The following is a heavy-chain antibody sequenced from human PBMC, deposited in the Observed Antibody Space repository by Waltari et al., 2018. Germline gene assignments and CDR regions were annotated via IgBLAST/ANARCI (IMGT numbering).Heavy chain of an antibody. CDR2: IYYSGRT. Sequence: QVQLQESGPGLVKPSQTLSLTCTVSGGSISSGGYYWSWIRQHPGKGLEWIGYIYYSGRTYTTPSPRSRVTIQVDTSKTHFSLQLSCVTAADPAVYYCARVFWGGYSYFAYGAQGPLAPVPS. CDR1: GGSISSGGYY. J-gene: IGHJ4*02. V-gene: IGHV4-31*03. D-gene: IGHD3-3*01. CDR3: ARVFWGGYSYFAY.